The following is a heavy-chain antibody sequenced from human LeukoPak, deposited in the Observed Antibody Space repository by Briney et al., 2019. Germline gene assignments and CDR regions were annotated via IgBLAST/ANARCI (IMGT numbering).Heavy chain of an antibody. Sequence: GASVKVSCKASGYTFTFYYMHWVRQAPGQGLEWMGVIGLSGGSTSYAQKFQGRVTMTRDTSTNTVYMELSSLRSDDTAVYYCATDRYSGSYDLAFDIWGQGTMVTVSS. V-gene: IGHV1-46*01. CDR3: ATDRYSGSYDLAFDI. J-gene: IGHJ3*02. CDR1: GYTFTFYY. D-gene: IGHD1-26*01. CDR2: IGLSGGST.